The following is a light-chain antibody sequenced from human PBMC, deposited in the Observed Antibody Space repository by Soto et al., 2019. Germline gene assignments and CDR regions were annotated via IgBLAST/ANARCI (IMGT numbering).Light chain of an antibody. CDR3: SSYTSSSTSNV. CDR2: EVV. J-gene: IGLJ1*01. V-gene: IGLV2-8*01. Sequence: QSALTQPPSASGSPGQSVTISCTGTKNDIGVYAFVSWYQHHPGKAPRLIIYEVVQRPSGVPDRFSGSKSGNTASLTVSGLQAADEADYSCSSYTSSSTSNVFGTGTKGTVL. CDR1: KNDIGVYAF.